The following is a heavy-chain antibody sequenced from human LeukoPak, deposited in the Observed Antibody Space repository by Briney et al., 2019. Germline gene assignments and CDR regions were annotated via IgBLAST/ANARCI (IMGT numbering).Heavy chain of an antibody. V-gene: IGHV4-39*07. CDR1: GGSISSSSYY. J-gene: IGHJ4*02. Sequence: SETLSLTCTVSGGSISSSSYYWGWIRQPPGKGLEWIGSIYYSGSTYYNPSLKSRVTISVDTSRNQFSLKLSSVTAADTAVYYCARDGETLFDYWGQGTLVTVSS. CDR3: ARDGETLFDY. CDR2: IYYSGST. D-gene: IGHD3-10*01.